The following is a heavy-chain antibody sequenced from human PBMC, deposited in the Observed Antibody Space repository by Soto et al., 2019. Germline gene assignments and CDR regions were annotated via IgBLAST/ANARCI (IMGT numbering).Heavy chain of an antibody. J-gene: IGHJ1*01. D-gene: IGHD6-13*01. Sequence: GGSLRLSCAASGFTFSSYAMSWVRQAPGKGLEWVSAISGSGGSTYYADSVKGRFTISRDNSKNTLYLQMNSLRAEDTAVYYCAKTLSIAAAGIPEYFQHWGQGTLVTVSS. V-gene: IGHV3-23*01. CDR1: GFTFSSYA. CDR2: ISGSGGST. CDR3: AKTLSIAAAGIPEYFQH.